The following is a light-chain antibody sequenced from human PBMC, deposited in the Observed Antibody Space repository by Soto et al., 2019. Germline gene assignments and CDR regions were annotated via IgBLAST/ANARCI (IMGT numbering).Light chain of an antibody. CDR2: EVS. CDR3: LQGTHWPIT. CDR1: QRRLYINGVTN. Sequence: DVVMTQSPLSLPVTLGQSASISCSSSQRRLYINGVTNLHWFQQRPGQPPRRLIYEVSVRSSGVPDRFSGSGSGTDFTLKISSVEAEDVGVYYCLQGTHWPITFGQGTRLEIK. J-gene: IGKJ5*01. V-gene: IGKV2-30*01.